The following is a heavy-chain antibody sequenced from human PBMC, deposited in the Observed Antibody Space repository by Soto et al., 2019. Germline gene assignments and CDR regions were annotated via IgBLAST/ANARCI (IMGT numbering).Heavy chain of an antibody. CDR2: IFYSGST. Sequence: QVQLQESGPGLVKPSQTLSLTCTVSGGSISSGGYYWSWIRQHPGKGLEWIGYIFYSGSTYYNPSLMSLVNKSVDTSKNQFSLNLSSVTAADTAVYSCAKDRAPPILSAETDAFDICGQGTMVTVSS. V-gene: IGHV4-31*01. D-gene: IGHD3-9*01. J-gene: IGHJ3*02. CDR1: GGSISSGGYY. CDR3: AKDRAPPILSAETDAFDI.